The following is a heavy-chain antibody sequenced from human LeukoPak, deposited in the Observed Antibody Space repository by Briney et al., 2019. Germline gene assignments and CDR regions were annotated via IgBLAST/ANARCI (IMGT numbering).Heavy chain of an antibody. Sequence: GGSLRLSCAPSGFTFSSSNMHWVRQSLGKGLEWLALISYDGTKTYYAESVKGRFTVSRDNSKNTLFLQMNSLTAEDTAIYYCEREWFGESNWGQGARVTVSS. J-gene: IGHJ4*02. CDR3: EREWFGESN. CDR2: ISYDGTKT. CDR1: GFTFSSSN. D-gene: IGHD3-10*01. V-gene: IGHV3-30*04.